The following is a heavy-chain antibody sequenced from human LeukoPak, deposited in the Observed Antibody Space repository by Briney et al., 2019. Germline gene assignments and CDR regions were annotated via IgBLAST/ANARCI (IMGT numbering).Heavy chain of an antibody. J-gene: IGHJ5*02. CDR3: ARDVIAARTYNWFDP. Sequence: PGGSLRLSCAASGFTFSSYSMNWVRQAPGKGLEWVSYISSSSSTIYYADSVKGRFTISRDNAKNSLYLQMNSLRAEDTAVYYCARDVIAARTYNWFDPWGQGTLVTVSS. CDR1: GFTFSSYS. V-gene: IGHV3-48*01. CDR2: ISSSSSTI. D-gene: IGHD6-6*01.